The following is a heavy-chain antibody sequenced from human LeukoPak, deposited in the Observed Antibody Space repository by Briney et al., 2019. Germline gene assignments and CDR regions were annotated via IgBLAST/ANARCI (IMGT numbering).Heavy chain of an antibody. V-gene: IGHV3-21*01. CDR2: ISSSSRDI. CDR1: GFTFSSFT. J-gene: IGHJ4*02. Sequence: GGSLRLSCAASGFTFSSFTMNWVRQAPGKGLEWVAAISSSSRDIFYAESVEGRFSISRDNTQNSLSLQMNSLRAEDTAVYYCVREAAATLFDYWGQGTLVTVSS. D-gene: IGHD1-26*01. CDR3: VREAAATLFDY.